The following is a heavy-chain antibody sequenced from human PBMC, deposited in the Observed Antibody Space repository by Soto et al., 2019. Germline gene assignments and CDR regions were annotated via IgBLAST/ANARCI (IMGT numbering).Heavy chain of an antibody. V-gene: IGHV1-69*06. CDR3: ARHSGSYYNFDY. Sequence: EASVKVSCKASGGTFSSYAISWVRQAPGQGLEWMGGIIPIFGTANYAQKFQGRVTITADKSTSTAYMELSSLRSEDTAVYYCARHSGSYYNFDYWGQGTLVTVSS. J-gene: IGHJ4*02. CDR2: IIPIFGTA. D-gene: IGHD1-26*01. CDR1: GGTFSSYA.